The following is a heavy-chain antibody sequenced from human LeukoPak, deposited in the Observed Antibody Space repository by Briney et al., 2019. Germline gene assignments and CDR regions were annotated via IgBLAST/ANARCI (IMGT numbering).Heavy chain of an antibody. Sequence: GCSLRLSCAASGFSFSSYGMHWVGQAPARGLEWVAVISYDGSNKCYPDSVKGRFTISRDNSKNTLYLQMNSPRAEDTAVYYCAKDTADYDILTGYSNLIDYWGQGTLVTVSS. D-gene: IGHD3-9*01. CDR3: AKDTADYDILTGYSNLIDY. CDR1: GFSFSSYG. J-gene: IGHJ4*02. CDR2: ISYDGSNK. V-gene: IGHV3-30*18.